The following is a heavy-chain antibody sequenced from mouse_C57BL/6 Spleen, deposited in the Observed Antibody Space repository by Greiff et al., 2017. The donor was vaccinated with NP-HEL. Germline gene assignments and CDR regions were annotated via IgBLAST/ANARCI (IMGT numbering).Heavy chain of an antibody. CDR2: IDPSDSYT. CDR3: AVYYGYMDY. J-gene: IGHJ4*01. V-gene: IGHV1-50*01. Sequence: QVQLQQPGAELVKPGASVKLSCKASGYTFPSYWMQWVKQRPGQGLEWIGEIDPSDSYTNYNQKFQGKATLTVDTSSSTAYMQLSSLTSADSAVYYCAVYYGYMDYWGQGTSVTVSS. CDR1: GYTFPSYW. D-gene: IGHD2-2*01.